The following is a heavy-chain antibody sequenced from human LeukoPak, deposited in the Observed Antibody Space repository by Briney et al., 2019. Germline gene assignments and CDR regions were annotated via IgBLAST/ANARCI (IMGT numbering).Heavy chain of an antibody. CDR3: ARYERVVPAAKSGWFDP. CDR1: GYTFTGYY. D-gene: IGHD2-2*01. Sequence: ASVKVSCKASGYTFTGYYMHWVRQAPGQGLEWMGWINPNSGGTNYAQKFQGRVTMTRDTSISTAYMELSRLRSDDTAVYYCARYERVVPAAKSGWFDPWGQGTLVNVSS. CDR2: INPNSGGT. V-gene: IGHV1-2*02. J-gene: IGHJ5*02.